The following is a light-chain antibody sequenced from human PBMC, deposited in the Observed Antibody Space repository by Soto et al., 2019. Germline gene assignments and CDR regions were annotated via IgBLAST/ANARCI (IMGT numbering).Light chain of an antibody. J-gene: IGLJ1*01. Sequence: QSVLTQPPSASGSPGQSVTISCTGTSGDINNYDYVSWYQQYPGKAPKLMIFEVRKRPSGVPDRFSGSKSGDTAFLTVSGLRAEDEADYYCSSYVGSNNFVFGTGTKVTVL. V-gene: IGLV2-8*01. CDR2: EVR. CDR1: SGDINNYDY. CDR3: SSYVGSNNFV.